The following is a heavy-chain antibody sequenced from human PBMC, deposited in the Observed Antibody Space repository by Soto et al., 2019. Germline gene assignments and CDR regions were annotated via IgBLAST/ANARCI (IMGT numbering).Heavy chain of an antibody. CDR1: GGTFSSYA. CDR2: IIPIFGTA. CDR3: AREVVVAATGWFDP. Sequence: QVQLVQSGAEVKKPGSSVKVSCKASGGTFSSYAISWVRQAPGQGLEWMGGIIPIFGTANYAQKFQGRVPITADESTSTAYMELRSLRSEDTAVYYCAREVVVAATGWFDPWGQGPLFTVSS. D-gene: IGHD2-15*01. V-gene: IGHV1-69*12. J-gene: IGHJ5*02.